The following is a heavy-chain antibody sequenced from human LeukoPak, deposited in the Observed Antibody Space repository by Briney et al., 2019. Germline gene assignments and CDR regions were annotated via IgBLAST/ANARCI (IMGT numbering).Heavy chain of an antibody. CDR3: ARSRSSSFQTFDY. Sequence: GGSLRLSCAASGFTFSSYAMHWVRQAPGKGLEWVAVISYDGSNKYYADSVKGRFTISRDNSKNTMYLQMNSLRAEDTAVYYCARSRSSSFQTFDYWGQGTLVTASS. V-gene: IGHV3-30*01. CDR1: GFTFSSYA. J-gene: IGHJ4*02. CDR2: ISYDGSNK. D-gene: IGHD6-6*01.